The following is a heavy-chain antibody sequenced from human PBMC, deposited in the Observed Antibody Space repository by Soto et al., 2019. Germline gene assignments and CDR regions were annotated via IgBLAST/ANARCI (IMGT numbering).Heavy chain of an antibody. CDR1: GGSVGSGYYY. CDR2: IFYSANT. V-gene: IGHV4-61*01. J-gene: IGHJ4*02. CDR3: AREGCSGGSCYSRYNRCIDY. Sequence: SETLSLTCTVSGGSVGSGYYYWTWIRQPPGKGLEWIGNIFYSANTKYNHSLQSRVTISKDTSKNQFSLTLSSVTAADTAVYYCAREGCSGGSCYSRYNRCIDYWGQGTLVTVSS. D-gene: IGHD2-15*01.